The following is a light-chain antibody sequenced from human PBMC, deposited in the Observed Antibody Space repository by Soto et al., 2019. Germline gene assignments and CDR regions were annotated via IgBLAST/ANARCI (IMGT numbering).Light chain of an antibody. V-gene: IGKV1-5*03. Sequence: DIQMTQSPSTLSASGGDRVTITCRASQSINNWLAWYQQKPGKAPKLFIFKASTLESGVPSRFSGSGSGTEFTLSISSLQPDAFATYFCQQYESFPRTFGQGTKVEIK. J-gene: IGKJ1*01. CDR2: KAS. CDR3: QQYESFPRT. CDR1: QSINNW.